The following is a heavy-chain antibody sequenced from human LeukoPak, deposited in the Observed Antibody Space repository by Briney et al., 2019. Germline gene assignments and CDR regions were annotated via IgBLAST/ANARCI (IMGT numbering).Heavy chain of an antibody. D-gene: IGHD6-6*01. J-gene: IGHJ6*04. CDR2: ISAYNGNT. CDR3: ARITYGSFLAFKHGMAV. Sequence: ASVKVSCKTSGYTSIHDGISCVPQAPGQGLEWMGWISAYNGNTNYAQKLQGRVTMTTDTSTSTAYMELRSLRSDDTAVYYCARITYGSFLAFKHGMAVGDKGTTVTVSS. V-gene: IGHV1-18*01. CDR1: GYTSIHDG.